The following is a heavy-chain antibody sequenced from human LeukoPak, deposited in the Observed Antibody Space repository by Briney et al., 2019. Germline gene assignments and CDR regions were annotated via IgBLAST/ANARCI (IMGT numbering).Heavy chain of an antibody. V-gene: IGHV5-51*01. D-gene: IGHD3-10*01. J-gene: IGHJ4*02. Sequence: GESLKISCKGSGYSFTSYWIGWVRQMPGKGLEWMGIIYPGDSDTRYSPSFQGQVTISADKSISTAYLQWSSLKASDTAMYYCARRRGQSYYYGSGSYEFDYWGQGTLVTVSS. CDR3: ARRRGQSYYYGSGSYEFDY. CDR1: GYSFTSYW. CDR2: IYPGDSDT.